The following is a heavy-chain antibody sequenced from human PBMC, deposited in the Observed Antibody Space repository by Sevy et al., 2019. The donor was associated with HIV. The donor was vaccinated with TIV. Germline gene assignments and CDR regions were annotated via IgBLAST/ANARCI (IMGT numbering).Heavy chain of an antibody. Sequence: GGSLRLSCAASGFSFSSYGMHWVRQAPGKGLEWMSYIQYDGSNKDYGDSVKSRFTISRDNSKNTLYLQMNSLGVEDTAVFYCVKEGGGEGGDHWGQGTLVTVSS. CDR3: VKEGGGEGGDH. CDR1: GFSFSSYG. V-gene: IGHV3-30*02. J-gene: IGHJ4*02. CDR2: IQYDGSNK. D-gene: IGHD2-21*01.